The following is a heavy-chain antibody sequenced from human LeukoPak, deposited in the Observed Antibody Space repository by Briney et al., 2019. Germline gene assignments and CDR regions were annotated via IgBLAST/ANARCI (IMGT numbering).Heavy chain of an antibody. CDR3: TRAKYNWNVGLGDY. CDR2: IRSKAYGGTT. V-gene: IGHV3-49*03. CDR1: GFTFGDYA. Sequence: GGSLRLSCTASGFTFGDYAMSWFRQAPGKGLEWVGVIRSKAYGGTTEYAASLKGRFTISRDDSKSIAYLQMNSLKTEDTAVYYCTRAKYNWNVGLGDYWGQGTLVTVSS. J-gene: IGHJ4*02. D-gene: IGHD1-20*01.